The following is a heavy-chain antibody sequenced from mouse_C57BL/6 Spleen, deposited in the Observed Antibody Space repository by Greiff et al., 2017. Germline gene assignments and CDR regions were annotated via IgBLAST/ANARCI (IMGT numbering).Heavy chain of an antibody. V-gene: IGHV7-3*01. J-gene: IGHJ2*01. Sequence: EVKLMESGGGLVQPGGSLSLSCAASGFTFTDYYMSWVRQPPGKALEWLGFIRNKANGYTTEYSASVKGRFTISRDNSQSILYLQMNALRAEDSATYYCARSLHYYGSDYWGQGTTLTVSS. D-gene: IGHD1-1*01. CDR2: IRNKANGYTT. CDR1: GFTFTDYY. CDR3: ARSLHYYGSDY.